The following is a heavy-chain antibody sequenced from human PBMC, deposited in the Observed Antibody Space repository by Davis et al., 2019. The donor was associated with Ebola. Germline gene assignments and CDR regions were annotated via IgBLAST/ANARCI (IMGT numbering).Heavy chain of an antibody. CDR1: GFTFSIYW. CDR2: VSGRATTI. Sequence: GESLKISCAASGFTFSIYWMSWVRQAPGKGLEWVSVVSGRATTIYYADSVKGRFTISRDNSKNTLYLQMNSLRAEDTAVYYCARDLIGSVGESDYWGQGTLVTVSS. D-gene: IGHD3-16*01. J-gene: IGHJ4*02. V-gene: IGHV3-23*01. CDR3: ARDLIGSVGESDY.